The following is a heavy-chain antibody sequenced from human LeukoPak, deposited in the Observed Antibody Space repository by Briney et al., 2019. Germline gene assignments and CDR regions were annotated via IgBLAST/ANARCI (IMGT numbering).Heavy chain of an antibody. V-gene: IGHV3-23*01. D-gene: IGHD3-10*01. CDR1: GFTFSSYG. Sequence: GGSLRLSCAASGFTFSSYGMSWVRHAPGKGLEWVSAISGSGGSTYYADSVKGRFTISRDNSKNTLYLQMNSLRAEDTAVYYCAKGYGSGSYSIDYWGQGTLVTVSS. CDR3: AKGYGSGSYSIDY. J-gene: IGHJ4*02. CDR2: ISGSGGST.